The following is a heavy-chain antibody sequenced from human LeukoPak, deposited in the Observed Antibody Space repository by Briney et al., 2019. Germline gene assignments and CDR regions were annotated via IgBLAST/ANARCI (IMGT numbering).Heavy chain of an antibody. Sequence: GGSLRLSCAASGFTVSSNYMSWVRQAPGKGLEWVSIIYSGGSGATTFYADSVKGRFTISRDNSKNTLYLQMNSPRAEDTAVYYCARVDSSFDYWGQGTLVTVSS. CDR2: IYSGGSGATT. CDR3: ARVDSSFDY. V-gene: IGHV3-53*01. D-gene: IGHD3-22*01. CDR1: GFTVSSNY. J-gene: IGHJ4*02.